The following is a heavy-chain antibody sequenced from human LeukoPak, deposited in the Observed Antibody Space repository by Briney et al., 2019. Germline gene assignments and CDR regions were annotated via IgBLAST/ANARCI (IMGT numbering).Heavy chain of an antibody. V-gene: IGHV3-21*01. J-gene: IGHJ4*02. CDR3: ARDSAVAGFYYFDY. D-gene: IGHD6-19*01. Sequence: GGSLRLSCAASGFTSSSYSMNWVRQAPGKGLEWVSSISSSSSYIYYADSVKGRFTISRDNAKNSLYLQMNSLRAEDTAVYYCARDSAVAGFYYFDYWGQGTLVTVSS. CDR1: GFTSSSYS. CDR2: ISSSSSYI.